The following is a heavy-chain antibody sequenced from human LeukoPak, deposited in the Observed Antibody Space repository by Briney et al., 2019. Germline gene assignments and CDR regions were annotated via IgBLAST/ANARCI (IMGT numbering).Heavy chain of an antibody. J-gene: IGHJ4*02. D-gene: IGHD3-10*01. CDR1: GVSISSYY. V-gene: IGHV4-59*01. CDR3: AREAMVRGVRAYNFDY. Sequence: SETLSLTCTVSGVSISSYYWSWVRQPPGKGLEWVGYIYYSGSTNYNPSLKSRVTISVDTSKNQSSLKLSSVTAADTAVYYRAREAMVRGVRAYNFDYWGQGTLVTVSS. CDR2: IYYSGST.